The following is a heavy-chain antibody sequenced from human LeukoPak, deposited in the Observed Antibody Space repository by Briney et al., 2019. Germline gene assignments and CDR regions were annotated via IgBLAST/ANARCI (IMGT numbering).Heavy chain of an antibody. J-gene: IGHJ1*01. V-gene: IGHV1-18*01. Sequence: ASVKVSCKASGYTFTSYGISWVRQAPGRGLEWMGWISAYNGNTNYAQKLQGRVTMTTDTSTGTAYMELRSLRSDDTAVYYCARIAVAAGRYFQHWGQGTLVTVSS. CDR2: ISAYNGNT. CDR3: ARIAVAAGRYFQH. D-gene: IGHD6-19*01. CDR1: GYTFTSYG.